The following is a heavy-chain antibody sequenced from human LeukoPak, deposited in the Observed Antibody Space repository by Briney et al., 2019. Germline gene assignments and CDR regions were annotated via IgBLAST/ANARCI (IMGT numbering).Heavy chain of an antibody. CDR3: ARTPDSSSWFHFDY. CDR1: GYTFTGYY. V-gene: IGHV1-2*02. J-gene: IGHJ4*02. Sequence: ASVKVSCKASGYTFTGYYMHWVRQAPEQGLEWMGWINPNSGGTNYAQKFQGRVTMTRDMSTSTDYMELSSLRSEDTDVYYCARTPDSSSWFHFDYWGQGTLVTVSS. D-gene: IGHD6-13*01. CDR2: INPNSGGT.